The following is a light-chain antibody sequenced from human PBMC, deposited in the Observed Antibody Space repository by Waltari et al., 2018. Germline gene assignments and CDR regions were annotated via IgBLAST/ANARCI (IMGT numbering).Light chain of an antibody. J-gene: IGKJ2*01. CDR3: QQYNTFPYN. V-gene: IGKV1-5*03. CDR1: QSISTW. Sequence: DIQMTQSPSTLSASVGDRVTITCRASQSISTWLAWYQQKPGKAPNLLIQKASTLESGVPSSFSGSGSETEFTLTISSLQPDDFATYDCQQYNTFPYNFGQGTKLEIK. CDR2: KAS.